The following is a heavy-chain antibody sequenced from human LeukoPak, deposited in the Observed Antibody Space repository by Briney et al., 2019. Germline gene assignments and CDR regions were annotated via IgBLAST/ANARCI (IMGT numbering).Heavy chain of an antibody. V-gene: IGHV3-9*01. J-gene: IGHJ4*02. CDR1: GFTFDDYA. CDR3: AKARGVIAAAFDY. Sequence: GRSLRLSCAASGFTFDDYAMHWVRQAPGKGLEWVSGISWNSGSIGYADSVKGRFTISRDNAKNSLYLQMNSLRAGDTALYYCAKARGVIAAAFDYWGQGTLVTVSS. D-gene: IGHD6-13*01. CDR2: ISWNSGSI.